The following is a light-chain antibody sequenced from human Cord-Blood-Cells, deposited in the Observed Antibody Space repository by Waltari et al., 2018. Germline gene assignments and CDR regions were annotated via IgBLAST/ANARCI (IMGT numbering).Light chain of an antibody. CDR1: QSVSSN. J-gene: IGKJ2*01. Sequence: EIVMTQSPATLSVSPGERATLSCRASQSVSSNLAWYQQKPGQAPRLLIYGASTRATGSPARFSGSGSGTEFTLTIGSLQSEDFAVYYCQQYNNWPPMYTFGQGTKLEIK. V-gene: IGKV3-15*01. CDR3: QQYNNWPPMYT. CDR2: GAS.